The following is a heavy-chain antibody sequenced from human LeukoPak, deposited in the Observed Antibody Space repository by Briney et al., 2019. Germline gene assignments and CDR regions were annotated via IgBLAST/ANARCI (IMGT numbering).Heavy chain of an antibody. CDR2: IYYSGST. D-gene: IGHD3-16*01. Sequence: PSETLSLTCTVSGGSISSSSYYWGWIRQPPGKGLEWIGSIYYSGSTYYNPSLKSRVTISVDTSKNQFSLKLSSVTAADTAVYYCARDLTLRVSAQTPSFDIWGQGTMVTVSS. CDR1: GGSISSSSYY. V-gene: IGHV4-39*07. J-gene: IGHJ3*02. CDR3: ARDLTLRVSAQTPSFDI.